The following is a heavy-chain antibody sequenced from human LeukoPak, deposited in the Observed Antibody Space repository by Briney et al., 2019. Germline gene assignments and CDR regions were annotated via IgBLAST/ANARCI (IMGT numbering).Heavy chain of an antibody. CDR3: AKDYSSSWYYFDY. CDR1: GFPFSSYA. V-gene: IGHV3-23*01. CDR2: ISGSGGST. D-gene: IGHD6-13*01. J-gene: IGHJ4*02. Sequence: PGGSLRLSCAASGFPFSSYAMSWVRQAPGKGLEWVSTISGSGGSTYYADSVKGRFTISRDNSKNTLYLQMNSLTAEDTAVYYCAKDYSSSWYYFDYWGQGTLVTVSS.